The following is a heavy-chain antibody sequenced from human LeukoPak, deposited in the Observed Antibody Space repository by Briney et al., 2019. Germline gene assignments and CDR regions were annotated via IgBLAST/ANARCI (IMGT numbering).Heavy chain of an antibody. CDR1: GFTFSTYS. CDR2: ISPDSNYK. Sequence: GESLRLSCAASGFTFSTYSMNWLRLGPGKGLEWVSSISPDSNYKYYVASVKGRFTISRDNAKSSLYLQMDSLRAEDTAVYYCVRGGYRGFDYEYWGQGTLVTVSS. CDR3: VRGGYRGFDYEY. V-gene: IGHV3-21*01. J-gene: IGHJ4*02. D-gene: IGHD5-12*01.